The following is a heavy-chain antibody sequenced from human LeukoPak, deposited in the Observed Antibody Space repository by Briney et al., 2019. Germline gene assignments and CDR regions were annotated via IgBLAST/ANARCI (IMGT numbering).Heavy chain of an antibody. J-gene: IGHJ4*02. V-gene: IGHV1-24*01. D-gene: IGHD6-19*01. CDR1: GYTLTELS. CDR3: ATDPHSSGWYVTLNY. Sequence: ASVKASCKVSGYTLTELSMHWVRQAPGKGLEWMGGFDPEDGETIYAQKFQGRVTMTEDTSTDTAYMELSSLRSEDTAVYYCATDPHSSGWYVTLNYWGQGTLVTVSS. CDR2: FDPEDGET.